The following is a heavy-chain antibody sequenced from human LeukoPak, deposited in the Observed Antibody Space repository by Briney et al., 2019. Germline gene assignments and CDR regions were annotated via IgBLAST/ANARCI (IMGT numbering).Heavy chain of an antibody. D-gene: IGHD3-9*01. Sequence: KPSETLSLTCTVSGGSISDYYWSWIRQPPGKGLEWIGYVYYSGSTSYNPSLKSRVTISVDTSKNQFSLKLSSVTAADTAVYYCARHVSGDILSGFDYWGQGTLVTVSS. CDR1: GGSISDYY. CDR2: VYYSGST. CDR3: ARHVSGDILSGFDY. V-gene: IGHV4-59*08. J-gene: IGHJ4*02.